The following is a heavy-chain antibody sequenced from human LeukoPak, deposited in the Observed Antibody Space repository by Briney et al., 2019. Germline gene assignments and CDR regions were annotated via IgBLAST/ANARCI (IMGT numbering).Heavy chain of an antibody. J-gene: IGHJ4*02. D-gene: IGHD3-16*01. CDR3: ARVRGKINFGDY. CDR1: GGSFSDYY. V-gene: IGHV3-11*05. CDR2: ISSSSSYT. Sequence: LSLTCTVSGGSFSDYYMSWIRQAPGKGLEWVSYISSSSSYTNYADSVKGRFTISRDNAKNSLYLQMNSLRAEDTAVYYCARVRGKINFGDYWGQGTLVTVSS.